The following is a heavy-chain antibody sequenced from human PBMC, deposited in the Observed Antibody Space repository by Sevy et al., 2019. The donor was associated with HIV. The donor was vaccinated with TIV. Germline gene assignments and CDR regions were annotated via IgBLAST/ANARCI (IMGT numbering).Heavy chain of an antibody. CDR1: GYTFTSYD. V-gene: IGHV1-8*01. J-gene: IGHJ6*03. D-gene: IGHD2-21*01. CDR3: AGGTLRKVVIAYYYYYYMDV. CDR2: MNPNSGNT. Sequence: ASVKVSCKASGYTFTSYDINWVRQATGQGLEWMGWMNPNSGNTGYAQKFQGRVTMTRNTSISTAYMELSSLRSEDTAVYYCAGGTLRKVVIAYYYYYYMDVWGKGTTVTVSS.